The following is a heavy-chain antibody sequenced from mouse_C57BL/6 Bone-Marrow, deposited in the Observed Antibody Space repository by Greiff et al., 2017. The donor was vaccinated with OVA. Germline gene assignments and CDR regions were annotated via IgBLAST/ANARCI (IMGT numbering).Heavy chain of an antibody. CDR1: GYTFTDYE. J-gene: IGHJ1*03. V-gene: IGHV1-15*01. D-gene: IGHD1-1*01. CDR2: IDPETGGT. CDR3: TNYYGSSYWYFDV. Sequence: VQGVESGAELVRPGASVTLSCKASGYTFTDYEMHWVKQTPVHGLEWIGAIDPETGGTAYNQKFKGKAILTADKSSSTAYMELRSLTSEDSAVYYCTNYYGSSYWYFDVWGTGTTVTVSS.